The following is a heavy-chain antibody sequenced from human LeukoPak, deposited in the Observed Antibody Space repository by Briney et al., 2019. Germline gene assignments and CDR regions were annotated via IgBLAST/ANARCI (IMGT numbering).Heavy chain of an antibody. Sequence: KPSQTLSLSCTGSGGSISSGSYYWSWIRQPAGKGLEWIGRIYTSRSTNYNPSLKSRVTISVDTSKNQFSLKLSSVTAADTAVYYCARPSSGYYRDFDYWGQGTLVTVSS. D-gene: IGHD3-22*01. CDR3: ARPSSGYYRDFDY. CDR2: IYTSRST. V-gene: IGHV4-61*02. J-gene: IGHJ4*02. CDR1: GGSISSGSYY.